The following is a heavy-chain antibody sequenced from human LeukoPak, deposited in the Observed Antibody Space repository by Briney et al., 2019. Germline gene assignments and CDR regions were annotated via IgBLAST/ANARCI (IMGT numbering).Heavy chain of an antibody. V-gene: IGHV3-20*04. CDR1: GFTFDEYG. CDR3: VSPGIAAAGDAFDI. CDR2: INWNGGST. D-gene: IGHD6-13*01. Sequence: GGSLRLSCAASGFTFDEYGMSWVRQAPGKGLEWVSGINWNGGSTGYADSVKGRFTISRDNAKNSLYLQMNSLRAEDTAVYYCVSPGIAAAGDAFDIWGQGTMVTVSS. J-gene: IGHJ3*02.